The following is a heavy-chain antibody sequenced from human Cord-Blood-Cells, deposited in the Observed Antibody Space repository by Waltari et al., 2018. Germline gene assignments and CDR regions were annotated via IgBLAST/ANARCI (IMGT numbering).Heavy chain of an antibody. J-gene: IGHJ4*02. CDR2: IYHSGST. Sequence: QVQLQESGPGLVKPSETLSLPCAVSGYSISSGYYWGWIRQPPGKGLEWIGSIYHSGSTYYNPSLKSRVTISVDTSKNQFSLKLSSVTAADTAVYYCARFSYYYDSSGYSHFDYWGQGTLVTVSS. V-gene: IGHV4-38-2*01. D-gene: IGHD3-22*01. CDR1: GYSISSGYY. CDR3: ARFSYYYDSSGYSHFDY.